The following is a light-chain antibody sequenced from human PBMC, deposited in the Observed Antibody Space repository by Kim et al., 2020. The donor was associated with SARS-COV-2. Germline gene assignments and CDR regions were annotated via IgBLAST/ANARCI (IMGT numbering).Light chain of an antibody. CDR1: QSIGTW. Sequence: SAFVGDRVTITCRASQSIGTWLAWYQHKPGKAPKLLVYDASTLDRGVPSRFSGSGSGTKFTLTIGGLQSDDFATYYCQQYNRYWAFGHGTKVDIK. V-gene: IGKV1-5*01. CDR3: QQYNRYWA. J-gene: IGKJ1*01. CDR2: DAS.